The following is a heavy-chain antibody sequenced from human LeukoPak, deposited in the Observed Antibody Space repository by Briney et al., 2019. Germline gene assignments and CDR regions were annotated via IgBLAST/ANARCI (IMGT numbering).Heavy chain of an antibody. CDR2: IYYSGST. V-gene: IGHV4-59*01. CDR3: ARGTGSGWYDAFDI. CDR1: GGSISSYY. Sequence: SETLSLTCTVSGGSISSYYWSWIRQPPGKGLEWMGYIYYSGSTNYNPSLKSRVTISVDTSKNQFSLKLSSVTAADTAVYYCARGTGSGWYDAFDIWGQGTMVTVSS. J-gene: IGHJ3*02. D-gene: IGHD6-19*01.